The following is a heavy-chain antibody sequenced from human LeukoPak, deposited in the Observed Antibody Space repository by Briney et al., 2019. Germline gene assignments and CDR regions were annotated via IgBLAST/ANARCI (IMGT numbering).Heavy chain of an antibody. V-gene: IGHV3-23*01. CDR1: GFTFSSYA. CDR2: ISGSGGST. CDR3: ARRLGSGSYDSYYFDY. Sequence: NPGGSLRLSCAASGFTFSSYAMSWVRQAPGKGLEWVSAISGSGGSTYYADSVKGRFTISRDSSKNTLYLQMNSLRAEDTAVYYCARRLGSGSYDSYYFDYWGQGTLVTVSS. D-gene: IGHD3-10*01. J-gene: IGHJ4*02.